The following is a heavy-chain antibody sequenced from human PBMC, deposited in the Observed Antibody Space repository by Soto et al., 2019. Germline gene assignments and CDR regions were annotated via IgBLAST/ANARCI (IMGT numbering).Heavy chain of an antibody. V-gene: IGHV3-30*18. J-gene: IGHJ6*03. CDR1: GFTFSSYG. Sequence: PGGSLRLSCAASGFTFSSYGMHWVRQAPGKGLEWVAVISYDGSNKYYADSVKGRFTISRDNSKNTLYLQMNSLRAEDTAVYYCAKDRVPLYYYMDVWGKGTTVTVSS. D-gene: IGHD1-1*01. CDR2: ISYDGSNK. CDR3: AKDRVPLYYYMDV.